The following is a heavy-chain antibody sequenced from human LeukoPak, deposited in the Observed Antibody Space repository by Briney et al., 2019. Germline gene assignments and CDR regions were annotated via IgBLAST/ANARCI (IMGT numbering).Heavy chain of an antibody. J-gene: IGHJ3*02. D-gene: IGHD6-13*01. CDR1: GFTFDDYA. CDR2: ISWNSGSI. V-gene: IGHV3-9*01. CDR3: AKDTYSSSWYVAFDI. Sequence: GGSLRLSCAASGFTFDDYAMHWVRQAPGKGLEWVSGISWNSGSIGYADSVKGRFTISRDNAKNSLYMEMNSLRAEDTALYYCAKDTYSSSWYVAFDIRGQGTMVTVSS.